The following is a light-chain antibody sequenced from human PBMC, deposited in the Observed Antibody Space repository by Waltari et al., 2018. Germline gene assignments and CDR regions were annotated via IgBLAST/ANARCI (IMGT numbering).Light chain of an antibody. J-gene: IGKJ2*01. CDR1: QGISNS. V-gene: IGKV1-NL1*01. CDR3: QQYYIIPYT. CDR2: TTS. Sequence: DVQMTQSPSSLSASVGDRVTITCRASQGISNSLVWYQQKPVKAPKLLLSTTSTLQSGVPSRFSGSGSGTVFTLTISSLQPEDFATYYCQQYYIIPYTFGQGTNLEIK.